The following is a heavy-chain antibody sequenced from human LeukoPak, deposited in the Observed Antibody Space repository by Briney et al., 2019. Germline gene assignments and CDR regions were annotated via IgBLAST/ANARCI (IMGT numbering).Heavy chain of an antibody. Sequence: SETLSLTCTVSGGSSSSYYWSWIRQPPGKGLEWIGYIYCSGSTNYNPSLKSRVTISVDTSKNQFSLKLSSVTAADTAVYYCARRNKSGWELLPFDYWGQGTLVTVSS. CDR2: IYCSGST. J-gene: IGHJ4*02. D-gene: IGHD1-26*01. V-gene: IGHV4-59*08. CDR1: GGSSSSYY. CDR3: ARRNKSGWELLPFDY.